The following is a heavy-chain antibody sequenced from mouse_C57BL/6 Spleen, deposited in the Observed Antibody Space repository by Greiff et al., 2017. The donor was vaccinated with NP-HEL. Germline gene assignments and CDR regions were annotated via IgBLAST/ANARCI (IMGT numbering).Heavy chain of an antibody. CDR3: ARGNYGSNYFDY. Sequence: QVQLQQPGAELVMPGASVKLSCKASGYTFTSYWMHWVKQRPGQGLEWIGDIDPSDSYTNYNQKFKGKSTLTVDKSSSTAYMQLSSLTSEDSAVYYCARGNYGSNYFDYWGQGTTLTVSS. V-gene: IGHV1-69*01. CDR2: IDPSDSYT. CDR1: GYTFTSYW. J-gene: IGHJ2*01. D-gene: IGHD1-1*01.